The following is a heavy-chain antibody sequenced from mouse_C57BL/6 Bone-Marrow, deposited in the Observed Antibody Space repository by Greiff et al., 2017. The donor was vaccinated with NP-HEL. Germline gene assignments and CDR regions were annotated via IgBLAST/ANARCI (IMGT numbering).Heavy chain of an antibody. Sequence: VQLQQPGAELVRPGTSVKLSCKASGYTFTSYWMHWVKQRPGKGLEWIGQIYPGDGDTNYNGKFKGKATLTADKSSSTAYMQLSSLTSEDSAVYFCARLLGGITTGVPFAYWGQGTLVTVSA. CDR3: ARLLGGITTGVPFAY. CDR2: IYPGDGDT. D-gene: IGHD2-4*01. CDR1: GYTFTSYW. J-gene: IGHJ3*01. V-gene: IGHV1-80*01.